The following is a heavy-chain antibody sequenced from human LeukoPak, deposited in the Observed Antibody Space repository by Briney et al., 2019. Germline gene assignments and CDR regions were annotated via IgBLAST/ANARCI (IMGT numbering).Heavy chain of an antibody. CDR2: ISYDGSNK. J-gene: IGHJ6*02. CDR3: AKVDYGGNEYYGMDV. Sequence: PGRSLRLSRAASGFTFSSYGMHWVRQAPGKGLEWVAVISYDGSNKYYADSVKGRFTISRDNSKNTLYLQMNSLRAEDTAVYYCAKVDYGGNEYYGMDVWGQGTTVTVSS. V-gene: IGHV3-30*18. D-gene: IGHD4-23*01. CDR1: GFTFSSYG.